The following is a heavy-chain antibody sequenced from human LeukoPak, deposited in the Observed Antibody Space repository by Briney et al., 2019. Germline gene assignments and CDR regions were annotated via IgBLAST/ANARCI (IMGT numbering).Heavy chain of an antibody. J-gene: IGHJ6*03. V-gene: IGHV4-31*03. CDR3: ARGEKYDVPYYYYMDV. Sequence: YPTRSLSCTVSGGTSSGRGCYWIWKPQHPGKGREGIGYIYYSGSTYYNPSLKSRVTISVDTSKNQFSLKLSSVTAADTAVYYCARGEKYDVPYYYYMDVWGKGTTVTVSS. D-gene: IGHD3-16*01. CDR1: GGTSSGRGCY. CDR2: IYYSGST.